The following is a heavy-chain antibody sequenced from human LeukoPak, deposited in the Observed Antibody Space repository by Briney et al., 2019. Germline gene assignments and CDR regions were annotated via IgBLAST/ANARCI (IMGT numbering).Heavy chain of an antibody. CDR2: INHSGST. V-gene: IGHV4-34*01. J-gene: IGHJ5*02. CDR1: GGSFSGYY. Sequence: SETLSLTCAVYGGSFSGYYWSWIRQPPGKGLEWIGEINHSGSTNYNPSLKSRVTISVDTSKNQFSLKLSSVTAADTAVYYCARDTSGWYSRSYNWFDPWGQETLVTVSS. D-gene: IGHD6-19*01. CDR3: ARDTSGWYSRSYNWFDP.